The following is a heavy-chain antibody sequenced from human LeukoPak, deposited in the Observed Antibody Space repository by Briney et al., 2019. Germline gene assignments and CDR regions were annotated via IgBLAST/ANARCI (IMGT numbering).Heavy chain of an antibody. CDR3: ARRATGTTKWFDP. V-gene: IGHV5-51*01. Sequence: GKSLKISCKGSGYSFTSYWIGWVRQMPGKGLEWMGIIYPGDSDTRYSPSFQGQVTMSADKSISTAYLKWSSLKASDTVMYYCARRATGTTKWFDPWGQGTLVTVSS. J-gene: IGHJ5*02. CDR1: GYSFTSYW. CDR2: IYPGDSDT. D-gene: IGHD1-1*01.